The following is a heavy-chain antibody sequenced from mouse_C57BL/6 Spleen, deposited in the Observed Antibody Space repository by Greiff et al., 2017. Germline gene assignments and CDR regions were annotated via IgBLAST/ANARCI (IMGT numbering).Heavy chain of an antibody. CDR1: GYTFTSYW. V-gene: IGHV1-59*01. D-gene: IGHD1-1*01. J-gene: IGHJ3*01. Sequence: QVQLQQPGAELVRPGTSVKLSCKASGYTFTSYWMHWVKQRPGQGLEWIGVIDPSGSYTNYNQKFKGKATLTVDTSSSTAYMQLSSLTSEDSAVYYCATLATVVAPGFAYWGQGTLVTVSA. CDR2: IDPSGSYT. CDR3: ATLATVVAPGFAY.